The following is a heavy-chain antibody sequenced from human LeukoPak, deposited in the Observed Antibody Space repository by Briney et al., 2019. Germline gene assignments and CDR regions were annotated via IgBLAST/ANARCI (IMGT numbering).Heavy chain of an antibody. CDR1: GFTFSSYA. V-gene: IGHV3-30-3*01. J-gene: IGHJ4*02. Sequence: GGSLRLSCAASGFTFSSYAMHWVRQAPGKGLEWVAVISYDGSNKYYADSVKGRFTISRDNAKNSLYLQMNSLRAEDTALYYCAKDTSELVATIDYWGQGTLVTVSS. D-gene: IGHD5-12*01. CDR2: ISYDGSNK. CDR3: AKDTSELVATIDY.